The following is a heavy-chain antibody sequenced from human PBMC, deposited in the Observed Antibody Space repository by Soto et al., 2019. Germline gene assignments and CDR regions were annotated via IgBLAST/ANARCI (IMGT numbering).Heavy chain of an antibody. Sequence: QLLLQESSPGLLKPSETLSLTCTVSGGSSSSTTYYWGWIRQSPGKGLEWIGNIYSGGNTYYNPSLKSRVTISVDTSKSHLSLQLISVTAADTAVYYCAGQSYASRGYFYAYWVQGTLVTVSS. CDR1: GGSSSSTTYY. J-gene: IGHJ4*02. D-gene: IGHD3-22*01. CDR3: AGQSYASRGYFYAY. V-gene: IGHV4-39*01. CDR2: IYSGGNT.